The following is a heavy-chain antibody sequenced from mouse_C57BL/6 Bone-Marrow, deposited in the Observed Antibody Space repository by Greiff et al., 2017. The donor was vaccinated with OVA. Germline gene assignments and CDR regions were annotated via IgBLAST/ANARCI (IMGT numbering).Heavy chain of an antibody. D-gene: IGHD1-1*01. CDR3: ARHGSSFFYAMDY. J-gene: IGHJ4*01. Sequence: VQLQQSGAELVKPGASVKISCKASGYAFSSYWMNWVKQRPGKGLEWIGQIYPGDGDTNYNGKFKGKATLTADTSSSTAYMQLSSLTSADSAVYFCARHGSSFFYAMDYWGQGTSVTVSS. CDR1: GYAFSSYW. V-gene: IGHV1-80*01. CDR2: IYPGDGDT.